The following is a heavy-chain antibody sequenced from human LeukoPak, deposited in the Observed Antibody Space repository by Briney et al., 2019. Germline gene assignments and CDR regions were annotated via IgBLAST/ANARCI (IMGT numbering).Heavy chain of an antibody. V-gene: IGHV3-23*01. D-gene: IGHD3-16*01. J-gene: IGHJ5*02. Sequence: GGSLRLSCVGSGFAFGVHAVSWVRQAPGKGPEWVAIIGSGADLFYAESVKGRFTISRDDPRNTVWLQMNSLRAEDTALYYCAKDWTPHNRVYDCLDAWGQGTQVTVSS. CDR3: AKDWTPHNRVYDCLDA. CDR2: IIGSGADL. CDR1: GFAFGVHA.